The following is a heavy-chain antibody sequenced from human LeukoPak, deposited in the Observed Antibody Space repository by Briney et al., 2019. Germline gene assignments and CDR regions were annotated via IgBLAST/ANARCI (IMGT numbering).Heavy chain of an antibody. CDR1: GYTFTGYY. V-gene: IGHV1-2*02. Sequence: GASVKVSCKASGYTFTGYYMPWVRQAPGQGLEWMGWINPNSGGTNYAQKFQGRVTMTRDTSISTAYMELSRLRSDDTAVYYCARVVRYFDWLLLDAFDIWGQGTMVTVSS. CDR3: ARVVRYFDWLLLDAFDI. CDR2: INPNSGGT. D-gene: IGHD3-9*01. J-gene: IGHJ3*02.